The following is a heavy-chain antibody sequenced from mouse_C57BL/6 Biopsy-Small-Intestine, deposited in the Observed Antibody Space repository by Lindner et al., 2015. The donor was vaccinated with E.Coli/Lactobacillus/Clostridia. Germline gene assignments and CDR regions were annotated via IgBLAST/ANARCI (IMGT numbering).Heavy chain of an antibody. CDR2: INPNSGGT. CDR1: GYTFTGYY. J-gene: IGHJ1*01. CDR3: ARTLSLRDGMDV. D-gene: IGHD1-1*01. Sequence: SVKVSCKASGYTFTGYYMHWVRQAPGQGLEWMGWINPNSGGTNYAQKFQGRVTMTRDTSISTAYMELSRLRSDDTAVYYCARTLSLRDGMDVWGQGTTVTVSS. V-gene: IGHV1-53*01.